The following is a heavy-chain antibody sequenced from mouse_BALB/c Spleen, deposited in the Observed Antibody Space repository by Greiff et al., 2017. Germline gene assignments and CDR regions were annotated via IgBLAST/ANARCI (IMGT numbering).Heavy chain of an antibody. V-gene: IGHV5-17*02. J-gene: IGHJ4*01. D-gene: IGHD1-1*01. CDR3: ARRTLDYGSSYAMDY. CDR2: ISSGSSTI. CDR1: GFTFSSFG. Sequence: EVQRVESGGGLVQPGGSRKLSCAASGFTFSSFGMHWVRQAPEKGLEWVAYISSGSSTIYYADTVKGRFTISRDNPKNTLFLQMTSLRSEDTAMYYCARRTLDYGSSYAMDYWGQGTSVTVSS.